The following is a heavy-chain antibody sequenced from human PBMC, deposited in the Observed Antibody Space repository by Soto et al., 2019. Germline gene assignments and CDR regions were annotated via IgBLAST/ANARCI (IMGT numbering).Heavy chain of an antibody. D-gene: IGHD3-3*01. Sequence: ASVKVSCKASGYTFTSYGISWVRQAPGQGLEWMGWISAYNGNTNYAQKLQGRVTMTTDTSTSTAYMELRSLRSDDTAVYYCARGGRVDTIFGVADHFDYWGQGTLVTVSS. CDR2: ISAYNGNT. CDR1: GYTFTSYG. CDR3: ARGGRVDTIFGVADHFDY. J-gene: IGHJ4*02. V-gene: IGHV1-18*01.